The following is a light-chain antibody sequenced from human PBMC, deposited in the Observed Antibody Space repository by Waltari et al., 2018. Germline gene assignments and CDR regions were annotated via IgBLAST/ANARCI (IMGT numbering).Light chain of an antibody. V-gene: IGKV1-39*01. CDR2: AAS. CDR1: QSSSIY. CDR3: EQGYSTPYT. Sequence: DIQMTQYPYSLSASVGDRVTITCRAGQSSSIYLNWYQQKPGKAPKLLIYAASSLQSGVPSRFSGSGSGRDFTLTISSLQPEDFATYYCEQGYSTPYTFGQGTKRQIK. J-gene: IGKJ2*01.